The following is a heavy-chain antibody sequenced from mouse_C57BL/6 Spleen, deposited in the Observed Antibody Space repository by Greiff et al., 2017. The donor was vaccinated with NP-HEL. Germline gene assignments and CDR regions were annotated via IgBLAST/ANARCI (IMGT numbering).Heavy chain of an antibody. V-gene: IGHV5-17*01. J-gene: IGHJ4*01. Sequence: EVQVVESGGGLVKPGGSLKLSCAASGFTFSDYGMHWVRQAPEKGLEWVAYISSGSSTIYYADTVKGRFTISRDNAKNTLFLQMTSLRSEDTAMYYCARQDYGYPYYYAMDYWGQGTSVTVSS. CDR2: ISSGSSTI. CDR1: GFTFSDYG. D-gene: IGHD2-2*01. CDR3: ARQDYGYPYYYAMDY.